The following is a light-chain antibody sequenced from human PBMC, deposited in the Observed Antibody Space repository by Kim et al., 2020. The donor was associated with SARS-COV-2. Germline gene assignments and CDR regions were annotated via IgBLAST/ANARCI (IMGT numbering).Light chain of an antibody. V-gene: IGKV3-15*01. J-gene: IGKJ2*01. CDR3: QQYNNWTSYT. CDR1: QSVSSS. CDR2: DAS. Sequence: EIVMTKSPATLSVSPGERATLSCRASQSVSSSLAWYQQKPGQAPRLLIYDASTRATGIPARFSGSGSGTEFTLTISSLQSEDFAVYYCQQYNNWTSYTFGQGTKLEI.